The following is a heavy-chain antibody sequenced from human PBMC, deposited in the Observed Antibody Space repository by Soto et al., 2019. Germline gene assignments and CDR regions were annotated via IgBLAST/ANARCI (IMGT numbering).Heavy chain of an antibody. D-gene: IGHD3-22*01. CDR1: GFTFSDYY. J-gene: IGHJ4*02. CDR2: ISSSGSYT. Sequence: LVETGGGLVKPGGSLRLSCAASGFTFSDYYMSWIRQAPGKGLEWVSYISSSGSYTNYADSVKGRFTISRDYDKNSVYLQMNSLRADDTAVYYCVRSATNSGYILDSWGQATLVTVSS. CDR3: VRSATNSGYILDS. V-gene: IGHV3-11*06.